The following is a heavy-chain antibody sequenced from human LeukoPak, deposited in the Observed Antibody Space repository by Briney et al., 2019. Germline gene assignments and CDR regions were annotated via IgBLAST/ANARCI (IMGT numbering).Heavy chain of an antibody. CDR1: GFTFSSYW. CDR3: ARASNSGSYQGSFDY. Sequence: GGSLRLSCAASGFTFSSYWMHWVRHAPGKGLVWVSRINSDGSSTSYADSVKGRFTISRDNAKNTLYLQMNSLRAEDTAVYYCARASNSGSYQGSFDYWGQGTLVTVSS. V-gene: IGHV3-74*01. D-gene: IGHD1-26*01. J-gene: IGHJ4*02. CDR2: INSDGSST.